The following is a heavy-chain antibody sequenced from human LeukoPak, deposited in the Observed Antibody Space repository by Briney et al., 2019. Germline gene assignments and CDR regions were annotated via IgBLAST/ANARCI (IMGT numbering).Heavy chain of an antibody. J-gene: IGHJ3*02. CDR3: ARRDGGNHDAFDI. CDR2: IYYSGST. V-gene: IGHV4-39*01. CDR1: GGSISSSSSY. Sequence: PSETLSLTCTVSGGSISSSSSYWGWIRQPPGKGLEWIGSIYYSGSTYYNPSLKSRVTISVDTSKNQFSLKLSSVTAADTAVYYCARRDGGNHDAFDIWGQGTMVTVSS. D-gene: IGHD4-23*01.